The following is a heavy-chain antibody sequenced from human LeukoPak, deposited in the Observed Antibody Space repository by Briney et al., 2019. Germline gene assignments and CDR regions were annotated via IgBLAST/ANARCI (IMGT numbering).Heavy chain of an antibody. CDR3: ARADGLAFCTGNCYPPWFDP. CDR1: GYSISSGYY. J-gene: IGHJ5*02. V-gene: IGHV4-38-2*02. CDR2: IYHSGNT. Sequence: PSETLSLTCTVSGYSISSGYYWGWIRQPPGKGLEWIGIIYHSGNTYYNPSLKSRVTISVNTSKNQFSLKLSSVTAADTAMYYCARADGLAFCTGNCYPPWFDPWGQGTLVTVSS. D-gene: IGHD2-21*02.